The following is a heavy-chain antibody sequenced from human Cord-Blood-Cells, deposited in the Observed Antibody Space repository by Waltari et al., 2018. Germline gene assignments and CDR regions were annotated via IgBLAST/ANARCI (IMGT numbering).Heavy chain of an antibody. CDR3: ARVHCSSTSCYLDY. V-gene: IGHV4-31*03. Sequence: QVQLQESGPGLVKPSQTLSLTCTVSGGSISMGGYYWSWIRQHPGKGLEWIGYIYYSGSTYYNPSLKSRVTISVDTSKNQFSLKLSSVTAADTAVYYCARVHCSSTSCYLDYWGQGTLVTVSS. J-gene: IGHJ4*02. CDR1: GGSISMGGYY. CDR2: IYYSGST. D-gene: IGHD2-2*01.